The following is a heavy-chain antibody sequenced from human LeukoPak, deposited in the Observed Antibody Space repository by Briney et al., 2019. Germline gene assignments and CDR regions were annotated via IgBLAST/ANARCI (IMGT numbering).Heavy chain of an antibody. CDR1: GGSFSGYY. Sequence: SETLSLTCAVYGGSFSGYYWSWIRQPPGKGLEWIGEINHSGSTNYNPSLKSRVTISVDTSKNQFSLKLSSVTAADTAVYYCATAGGGSYSYFDYWGQGTLVTVSS. D-gene: IGHD1-26*01. J-gene: IGHJ4*02. CDR2: INHSGST. V-gene: IGHV4-34*01. CDR3: ATAGGGSYSYFDY.